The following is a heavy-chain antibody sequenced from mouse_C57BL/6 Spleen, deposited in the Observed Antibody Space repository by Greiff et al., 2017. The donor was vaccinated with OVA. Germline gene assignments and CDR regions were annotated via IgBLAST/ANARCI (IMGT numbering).Heavy chain of an antibody. V-gene: IGHV1-50*01. CDR1: GYTFTSYW. CDR2: IDPFDSYT. J-gene: IGHJ4*01. Sequence: QVQLQQPGAELVKPGASVKLSCKASGYTFTSYWMQWVKQRPGQGLEWIGEIDPFDSYTNYNQKFKGKATLTVDTSSSTAYMQLSSLTSEDSAVYYCARREDYYAMDYWGQGTSVTVSS. CDR3: ARREDYYAMDY.